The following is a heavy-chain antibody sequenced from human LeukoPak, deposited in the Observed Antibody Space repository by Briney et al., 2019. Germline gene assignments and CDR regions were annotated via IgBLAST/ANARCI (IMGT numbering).Heavy chain of an antibody. CDR2: MYYSGST. Sequence: SETLSLTCSVSGVAITGSSYYWGWIRQPPGKGLEWIGSMYYSGSTYSNPSLKSRVTMSADTSKNQFSLKLSSVSAADTAVYYCARQYYDNTGYYYFDYWGQGTLVTVSS. V-gene: IGHV4-39*01. D-gene: IGHD3-22*01. CDR1: GVAITGSSYY. J-gene: IGHJ4*02. CDR3: ARQYYDNTGYYYFDY.